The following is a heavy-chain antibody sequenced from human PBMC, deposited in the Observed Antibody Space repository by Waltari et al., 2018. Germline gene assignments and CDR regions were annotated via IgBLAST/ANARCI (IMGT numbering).Heavy chain of an antibody. Sequence: QLQLQESGPGLVKPSETLSLNCTVSGASITTYNYYWGWIRQSPDKGLEWIGHFSSTGFTSYNTSLKSRTTISRDTSKNQCSLTLSSVTAADTAMYYCARDGGGDYADFWGQGTRVTVSS. D-gene: IGHD4-17*01. CDR1: GASITTYNYY. CDR2: FSSTGFT. V-gene: IGHV4-39*07. J-gene: IGHJ4*02. CDR3: ARDGGGDYADF.